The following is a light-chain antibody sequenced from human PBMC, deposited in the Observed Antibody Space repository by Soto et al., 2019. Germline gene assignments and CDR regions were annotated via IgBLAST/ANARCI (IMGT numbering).Light chain of an antibody. V-gene: IGKV1-9*01. CDR3: QHVYSYPLP. Sequence: DIQLTQSPSFLSASVGDRVTITCRANLGINHYVAWYQQKPGKAPKCLIYAASTLQSGVPSRFSGSGNWAEFTLTISSLQPEDFATYYCQHVYSYPLPFGGGTKVDIK. CDR1: LGINHY. J-gene: IGKJ4*01. CDR2: AAS.